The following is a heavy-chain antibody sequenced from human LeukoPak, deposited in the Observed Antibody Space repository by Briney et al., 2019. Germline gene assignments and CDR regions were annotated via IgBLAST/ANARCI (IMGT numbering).Heavy chain of an antibody. CDR3: ASRRGSYGYGRTD. J-gene: IGHJ4*02. CDR1: GGSFSGYY. V-gene: IGHV4-34*01. Sequence: SSETLSLTCAVYGGSFSGYYWSWIRQPPGKGLEWIGEINHSGSTNYNPSLKSRVTISVDTSKNQFSLKLSSVTAADTAVYYCASRRGSYGYGRTDWGQGTLVTVSS. D-gene: IGHD5-18*01. CDR2: INHSGST.